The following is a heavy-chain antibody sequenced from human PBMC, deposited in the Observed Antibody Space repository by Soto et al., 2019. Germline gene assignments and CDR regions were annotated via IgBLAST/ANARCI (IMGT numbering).Heavy chain of an antibody. D-gene: IGHD3-10*01. CDR3: ARDFKESQYYYYCMDV. CDR1: GFTFSSYS. V-gene: IGHV3-21*06. Sequence: VQLVESGGGLVKPGGSLRRSGVVSGFTFSSYSMNWVRQAPGKGLEWVSSISSGSNYTYYADSVKGRFTISRDNAKNSVYLQMNSLRAEDTALYYCARDFKESQYYYYCMDVWGKGTTVTVSS. CDR2: ISSGSNYT. J-gene: IGHJ6*03.